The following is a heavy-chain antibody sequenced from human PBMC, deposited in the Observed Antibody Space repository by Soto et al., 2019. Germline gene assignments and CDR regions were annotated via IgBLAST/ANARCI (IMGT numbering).Heavy chain of an antibody. J-gene: IGHJ4*02. CDR1: GYNFINYY. V-gene: IGHV1-46*01. Sequence: GPSVKVSCKASGYNFINYYVQWVRQAPGQGLEWMGVIHPDGGHTTYSQRFQDRVTMTRDTFTSTIYMELSSLRSEDTAVYYCARGDIDYWGQGTLVTVSS. CDR3: ARGDIDY. CDR2: IHPDGGHT.